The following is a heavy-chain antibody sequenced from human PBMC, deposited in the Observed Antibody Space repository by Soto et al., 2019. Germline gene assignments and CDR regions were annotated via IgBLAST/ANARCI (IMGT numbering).Heavy chain of an antibody. V-gene: IGHV1-69*13. CDR3: AREKYTAYCGGDCPTYYYYGMEV. D-gene: IGHD2-21*02. J-gene: IGHJ6*01. CDR1: GCTFSSYA. CDR2: IIPIFGTA. Sequence: GASVKVSCKASGCTFSSYAISWVRQAPGQGLEWMGGIIPIFGTANYAQKFQGRVTITADESTSTAYMELSSLRSEDTAVYYCAREKYTAYCGGDCPTYYYYGMEVLGQGTTVIVSS.